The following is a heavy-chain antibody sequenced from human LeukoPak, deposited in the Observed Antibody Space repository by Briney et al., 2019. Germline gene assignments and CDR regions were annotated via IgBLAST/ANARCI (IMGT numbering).Heavy chain of an antibody. J-gene: IGHJ4*02. CDR1: GGSISSYY. Sequence: SETLSLTCTVSGGSISSYYWSWIRQPPGKGLKWIGYIYYSGSTNYNPSLKSRVTISVDTSKNQFSLKLSSVTAADTAVYYCATWVGARFDYWGQGTLVTVSS. V-gene: IGHV4-59*01. CDR3: ATWVGARFDY. D-gene: IGHD1-26*01. CDR2: IYYSGST.